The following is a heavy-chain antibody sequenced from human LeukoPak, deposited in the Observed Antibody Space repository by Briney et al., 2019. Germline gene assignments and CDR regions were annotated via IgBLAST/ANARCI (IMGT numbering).Heavy chain of an antibody. D-gene: IGHD6-13*01. CDR2: INWNGGST. J-gene: IGHJ4*02. V-gene: IGHV3-20*04. CDR1: GFTFDDHG. Sequence: GSLRLSCAASGFTFDDHGMSWVRQAPGKGLEWVSGINWNGGSTGYADSVKGRFTISRDNPKNTLYLQMNTLRADDTAVYYCAKDHGSSDWYYFDYWGQGTLVTVSS. CDR3: AKDHGSSDWYYFDY.